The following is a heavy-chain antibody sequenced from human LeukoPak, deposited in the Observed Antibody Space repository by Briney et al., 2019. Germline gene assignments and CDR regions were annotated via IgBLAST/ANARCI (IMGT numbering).Heavy chain of an antibody. Sequence: GGSLRLSCAASGFTFSSYAMHWVRQAPGKGLEYVSAISSTGTSTYYANSVKGRFTISRDNSKNTLYLQMGSLRGEDMAVYYCARVGRTSSAYWGQGTLVTVSS. CDR2: ISSTGTST. V-gene: IGHV3-64*01. CDR3: ARVGRTSSAY. J-gene: IGHJ4*02. CDR1: GFTFSSYA.